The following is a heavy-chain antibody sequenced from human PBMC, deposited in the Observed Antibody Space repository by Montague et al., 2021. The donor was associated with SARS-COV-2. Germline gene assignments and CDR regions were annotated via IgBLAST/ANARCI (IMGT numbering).Heavy chain of an antibody. CDR2: IGWDDDT. CDR1: GFSVSTSGLC. J-gene: IGHJ2*01. Sequence: PALGKPTQTLTLTCTFSGFSVSTSGLCVSWIRQPPGKALEWLALIGWDDDTYYSTSLKTRLAISKDTSKNQVVLTMTDMDPVDTGTYYCARIPEYSSGGGPDWYFDLWGRGTLVTVSS. V-gene: IGHV2-70*01. CDR3: ARIPEYSSGGGPDWYFDL. D-gene: IGHD6-19*01.